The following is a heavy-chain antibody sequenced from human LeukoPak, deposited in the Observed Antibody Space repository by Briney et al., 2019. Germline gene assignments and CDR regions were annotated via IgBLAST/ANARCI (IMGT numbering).Heavy chain of an antibody. D-gene: IGHD1-26*01. CDR2: IYYSGST. Sequence: PSEILSLTCTVSGGSISSYYWSWIRQPPGKGLEWIGYIYYSGSTNYNPSLKSRVTISVDTSKNQFSLKLSSVTAADTAVYYCGRTGTVWESFDYWGQGTLVTVSS. J-gene: IGHJ4*02. CDR1: GGSISSYY. CDR3: GRTGTVWESFDY. V-gene: IGHV4-59*08.